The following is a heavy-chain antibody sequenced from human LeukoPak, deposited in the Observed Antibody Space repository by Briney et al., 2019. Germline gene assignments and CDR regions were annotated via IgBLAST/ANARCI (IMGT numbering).Heavy chain of an antibody. CDR3: ARRATSAGSSLSWFDP. CDR1: GYSFTKYW. D-gene: IGHD3-10*01. Sequence: GESLKISCQASGYSFTKYWIGWVRQVPGRGLEWMGIIYPGDFDTKYSPSFQGQVTISADTSLNTAYLQWSSLKASDTAIYFCARRATSAGSSLSWFDPWGQGTLVTVSS. V-gene: IGHV5-51*01. CDR2: IYPGDFDT. J-gene: IGHJ5*02.